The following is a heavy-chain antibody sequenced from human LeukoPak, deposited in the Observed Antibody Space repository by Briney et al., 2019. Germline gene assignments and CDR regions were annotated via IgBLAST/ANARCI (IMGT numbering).Heavy chain of an antibody. CDR2: IYTSGST. V-gene: IGHV4-61*02. J-gene: IGHJ4*02. CDR3: AREAPTWTPAIPGYSSLNC. D-gene: IGHD6-13*01. Sequence: PSQTLSLTCTVSGGSISSGSYYWSWIRQPAGKGLEWIGRIYTSGSTNYNPSLKSRVTISVDTSKKQFSLKLNSVTAADTAVYYCAREAPTWTPAIPGYSSLNCWGQGTLVTVSS. CDR1: GGSISSGSYY.